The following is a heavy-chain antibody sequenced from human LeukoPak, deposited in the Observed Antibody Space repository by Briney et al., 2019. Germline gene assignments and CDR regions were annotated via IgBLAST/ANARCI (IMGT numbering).Heavy chain of an antibody. CDR1: GFTFSSYA. D-gene: IGHD6-19*01. Sequence: GGSLRLSCGAYGFTFSSYAMSWVRQDPGKGLEWVSSLGGSGGSTFYADSVKGRFTISRDNSKNTLYLQMNSLRAEDTAVYYCAKPSSGWSPFDYWGQGTLVTVSS. V-gene: IGHV3-23*01. CDR2: LGGSGGST. CDR3: AKPSSGWSPFDY. J-gene: IGHJ4*02.